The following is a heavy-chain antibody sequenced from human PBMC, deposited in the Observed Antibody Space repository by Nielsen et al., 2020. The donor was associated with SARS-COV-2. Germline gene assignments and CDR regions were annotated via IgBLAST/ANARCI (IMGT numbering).Heavy chain of an antibody. CDR2: INPSGGST. CDR3: VREPYKYFDY. Sequence: ASVQVSCKASGYTFTSYYMHWVRQAPGQGLEWMGIINPSGGSTSYAQKFQGRVTMTRDTSTSTVYIELSSLRSEDTAVYYCVREPYKYFDYWGQGTLVTVSS. J-gene: IGHJ4*02. V-gene: IGHV1-46*01. CDR1: GYTFTSYY. D-gene: IGHD1-1*01.